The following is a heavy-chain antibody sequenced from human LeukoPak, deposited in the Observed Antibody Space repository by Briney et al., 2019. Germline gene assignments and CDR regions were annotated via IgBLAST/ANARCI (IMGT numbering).Heavy chain of an antibody. CDR2: MNPNSGNT. CDR1: GYTFTSYD. J-gene: IGHJ4*02. CDR3: AIFFLRGIYYFDY. Sequence: ASVKVSCKASGYTFTSYDIHWVRQATGQGLEWMGWMNPNSGNTGYAQKFQGRVTMTRNTSISTAYMELSSLRSEDAAVYYCAIFFLRGIYYFDYWGQGTLVTVSS. V-gene: IGHV1-8*01. D-gene: IGHD3-10*01.